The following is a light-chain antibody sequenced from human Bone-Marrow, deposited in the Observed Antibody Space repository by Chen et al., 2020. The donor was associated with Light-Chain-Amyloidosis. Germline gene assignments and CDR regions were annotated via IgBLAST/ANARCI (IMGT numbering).Light chain of an antibody. J-gene: IGKJ2*01. CDR3: QQYGSSLMYT. CDR1: QSVSSSY. CDR2: GAS. V-gene: IGKV3-20*01. Sequence: IVLTQSPGTLSLYPGERATLSCRASQSVSSSYLAWYQQKPGQAPRLLIYGASSRATGIPDRFSGSGSGTDFTLTISRLEPEDFAVYYCQQYGSSLMYTFGQGTKLEIK.